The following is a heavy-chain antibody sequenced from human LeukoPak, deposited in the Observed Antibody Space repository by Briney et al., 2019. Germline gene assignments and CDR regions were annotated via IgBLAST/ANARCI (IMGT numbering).Heavy chain of an antibody. V-gene: IGHV3-30*04. CDR1: GFPFADYS. CDR3: ARVGETGTVTMELDL. D-gene: IGHD5-24*01. Sequence: GGSLRLSCAASGFPFADYSLHWVRRAPGKGLEWVALMSFDGNFENFADSVKGRFTISRDTARNTLYLHMGSLGVEDSADYYCARVGETGTVTMELDLWGQGALVTVSS. CDR2: MSFDGNFE. J-gene: IGHJ1*01.